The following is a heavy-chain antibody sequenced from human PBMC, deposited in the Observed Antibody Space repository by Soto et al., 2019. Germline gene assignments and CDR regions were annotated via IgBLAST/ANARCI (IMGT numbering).Heavy chain of an antibody. J-gene: IGHJ6*02. Sequence: GGSLRLSCAASGFIFSSYAMSWVRQAPGKGLEWVSDIGDSGGGTYYADSVKGRFIISRDNSKNTLYLQMNSLRAEDTAVYYCAKNVGYYYYGMDVWGQGTTVTVSS. CDR2: IGDSGGGT. CDR1: GFIFSSYA. V-gene: IGHV3-23*01. CDR3: AKNVGYYYYGMDV. D-gene: IGHD1-26*01.